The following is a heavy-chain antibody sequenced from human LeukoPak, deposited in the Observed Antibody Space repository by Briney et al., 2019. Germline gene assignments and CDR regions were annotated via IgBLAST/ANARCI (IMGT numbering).Heavy chain of an antibody. Sequence: GRSLRLSCVASGFIFNDHAMHWVRQTPGKGLEWVAGVFWNGVDKGYADSVKGRFTIFRDNAKNSMYLQMNSLRIEDTALYYCSKDISAGGLDVWGPGTPVTVSS. CDR1: GFIFNDHA. J-gene: IGHJ6*02. V-gene: IGHV3-9*01. CDR3: SKDISAGGLDV. D-gene: IGHD3-16*02. CDR2: VFWNGVDK.